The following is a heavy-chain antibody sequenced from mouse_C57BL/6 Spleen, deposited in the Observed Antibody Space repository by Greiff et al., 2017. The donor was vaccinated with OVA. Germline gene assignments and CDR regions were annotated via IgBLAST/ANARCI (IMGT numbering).Heavy chain of an antibody. CDR2: IYPGDGDT. V-gene: IGHV1-82*01. Sequence: VQLQQSGPELVKPGASVKISCKASGYAFSSSWMNWVKQRPGKGLEWIGRIYPGDGDTNYNGKFKGKATLTADKSSSTAYMQLSSLTSEDSAVYFCARLDTTGGFAYWGQGTLVTVSA. J-gene: IGHJ3*01. CDR3: ARLDTTGGFAY. D-gene: IGHD1-1*01. CDR1: GYAFSSSW.